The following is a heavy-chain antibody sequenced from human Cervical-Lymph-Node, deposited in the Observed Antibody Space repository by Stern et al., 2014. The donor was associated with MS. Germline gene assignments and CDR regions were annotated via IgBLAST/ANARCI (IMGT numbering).Heavy chain of an antibody. J-gene: IGHJ6*02. V-gene: IGHV1-2*02. CDR3: ARGPNEHWGGHYNSHAMDV. D-gene: IGHD2-21*01. Sequence: QVQLGQSGAEVKKPGASVKVSCKASGYTFSAYYLHWVRQAPGQGLAWMGWVNPNTGGPSYAPKFHGRVTMTRDTSTSTAFMELSRLTSDDTAIYYCARGPNEHWGGHYNSHAMDVWGQGTTVTVSS. CDR1: GYTFSAYY. CDR2: VNPNTGGP.